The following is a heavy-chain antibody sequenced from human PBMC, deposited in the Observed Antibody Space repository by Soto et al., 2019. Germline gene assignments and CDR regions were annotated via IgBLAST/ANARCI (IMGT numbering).Heavy chain of an antibody. CDR1: GFPFSIYS. Sequence: GGSLRLSCVASGFPFSIYSLVWVRQAPGKGLEWVSYIFATSTTIYYADSVKGRFTVSRDNAQNSLFLLMNSLRAEDTAVYYCSRDKDWAFDYWGQGTLVTVSS. CDR2: IFATSTTI. CDR3: SRDKDWAFDY. V-gene: IGHV3-48*04. J-gene: IGHJ4*02. D-gene: IGHD3-9*01.